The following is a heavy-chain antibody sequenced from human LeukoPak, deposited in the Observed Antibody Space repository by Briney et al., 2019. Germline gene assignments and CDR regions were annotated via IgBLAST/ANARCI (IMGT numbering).Heavy chain of an antibody. J-gene: IGHJ4*02. V-gene: IGHV3-30*04. D-gene: IGHD6-19*01. Sequence: GGSLRLSCAASGFTFSSYAMHWVRQAPGKGLEWVAVISYNGSNKYYADSVKGRFTISRDNSKNTLYLQMNSLRAEDTAVYYCAREFGIAVAGTMGYWGQGTLVTVSS. CDR2: ISYNGSNK. CDR1: GFTFSSYA. CDR3: AREFGIAVAGTMGY.